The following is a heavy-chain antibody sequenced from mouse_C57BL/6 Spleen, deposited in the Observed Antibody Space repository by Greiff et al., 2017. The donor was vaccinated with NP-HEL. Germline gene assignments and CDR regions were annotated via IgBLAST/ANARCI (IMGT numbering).Heavy chain of an antibody. CDR3: ARLRLRHYFDY. J-gene: IGHJ2*01. CDR2: IDPSDSYT. Sequence: QVQLQQPGAELVMPGASVKLSCKASGYTFTSYWMHWVKQRPGQGLEWIGEIDPSDSYTNYNQKFKGKSTLTVDKSSSTAYMQLSSLTSEDSAVYYCARLRLRHYFDYWGQGTTLTVSS. CDR1: GYTFTSYW. D-gene: IGHD2-2*01. V-gene: IGHV1-69*01.